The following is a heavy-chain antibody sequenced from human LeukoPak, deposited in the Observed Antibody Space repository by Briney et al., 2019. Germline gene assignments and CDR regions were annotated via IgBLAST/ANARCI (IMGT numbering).Heavy chain of an antibody. CDR2: ISSSSSYI. CDR3: ARDRSSGGHDY. D-gene: IGHD1-14*01. V-gene: IGHV3-21*01. CDR1: GFTFSSYS. J-gene: IGHJ4*02. Sequence: GGSLRLSCAASGFTFSSYSMNWVRQAPGKGREWVSSISSSSSYIYYADSVKGRFTISRDNAKNSLYLQMNSLRAEDTAVYYCARDRSSGGHDYWGQGTLVTVSS.